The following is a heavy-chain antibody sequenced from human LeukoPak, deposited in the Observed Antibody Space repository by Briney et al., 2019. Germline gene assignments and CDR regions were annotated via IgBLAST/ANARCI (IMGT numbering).Heavy chain of an antibody. V-gene: IGHV3-7*01. Sequence: GGSLRLSCAASGFTFSSYWMSWVRQAPGKGLEWVANIKQDGSEKYYVDSVKGRFTISRDNAKNSLYLQMNSLRAEDTAVYYCARLEEIAAAGPYNWFDPWGQGTLVTVSS. CDR1: GFTFSSYW. CDR2: IKQDGSEK. CDR3: ARLEEIAAAGPYNWFDP. J-gene: IGHJ5*02. D-gene: IGHD6-13*01.